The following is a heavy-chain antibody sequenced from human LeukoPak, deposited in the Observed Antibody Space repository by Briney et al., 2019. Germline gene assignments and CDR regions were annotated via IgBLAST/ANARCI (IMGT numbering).Heavy chain of an antibody. D-gene: IGHD3-22*01. V-gene: IGHV4-31*03. CDR2: IYYSGST. CDR3: ASWYYYDSSGYCFDY. CDR1: GGSISSGGYY. Sequence: SETLSLTCTVSGGSISSGGYYCSWIRQHPGKGLEWIGYIYYSGSTYYNPSLKSRVTISVDTSKNQFSLKLSSVTAADTAVYYCASWYYYDSSGYCFDYWGQGTLVTVSS. J-gene: IGHJ4*02.